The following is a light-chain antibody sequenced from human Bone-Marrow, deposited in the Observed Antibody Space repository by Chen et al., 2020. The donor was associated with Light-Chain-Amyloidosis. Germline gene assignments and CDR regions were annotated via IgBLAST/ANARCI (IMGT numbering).Light chain of an antibody. J-gene: IGLJ2*01. CDR3: QSADSSGTYEVI. Sequence: SYALTQPPSVSVSPGQTARITCSGDDLPTKYAYWYQQKPGQAPVLVIHRDTERPSGISERFSGSSSGTTATLTIRRVQAEDEADYHCQSADSSGTYEVIFGGGTKLTVL. CDR2: RDT. CDR1: DLPTKY. V-gene: IGLV3-25*03.